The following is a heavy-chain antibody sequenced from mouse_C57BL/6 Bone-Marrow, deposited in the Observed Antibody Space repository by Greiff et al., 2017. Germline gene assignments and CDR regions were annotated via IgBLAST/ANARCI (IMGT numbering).Heavy chain of an antibody. CDR1: GYTFTDYY. D-gene: IGHD2-5*01. J-gene: IGHJ2*01. CDR2: INPYNGGT. Sequence: EVQLQQSGPVLVKPGASVKMSCKASGYTFTDYYMNWVKQSHGKSLEWIGVINPYNGGTSYNQKFKGQATLTVDKSSSTSYIELNSLTSDDSAVYYCARCVYYSNYDFDYWGQGTTLTVSS. V-gene: IGHV1-19*01. CDR3: ARCVYYSNYDFDY.